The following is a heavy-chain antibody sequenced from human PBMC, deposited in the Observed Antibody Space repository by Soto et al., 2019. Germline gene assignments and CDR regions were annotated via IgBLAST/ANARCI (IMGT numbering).Heavy chain of an antibody. CDR2: IRQDGSEK. CDR3: ARQIVLELGASYLDY. J-gene: IGHJ4*02. V-gene: IGHV3-7*04. D-gene: IGHD2-2*01. Sequence: GGSLRLSCVGSGFTFSSNWMTWVRQAPGKGLEWVGNIRQDGSEKNYVDSVKGRFTISRDNAKNSLYLQMNSLRAEDTAVYYCARQIVLELGASYLDYGGRGPRLPVSS. CDR1: GFTFSSNW.